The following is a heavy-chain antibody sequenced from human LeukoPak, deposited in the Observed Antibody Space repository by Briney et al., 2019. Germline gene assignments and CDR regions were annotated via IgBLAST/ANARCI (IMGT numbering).Heavy chain of an antibody. CDR1: GGSISSYY. V-gene: IGHV4-59*01. Sequence: SETLSLTCTASGGSISSYYWSWIRQPPGKGLEWIGYIYYSGSTNYNPSLKSRVTISVDTSKNQFSLKLSSVTAADTAVYYCARIPAAMDSWFDPWGQGTLDTVSS. D-gene: IGHD2-2*01. CDR3: ARIPAAMDSWFDP. J-gene: IGHJ5*02. CDR2: IYYSGST.